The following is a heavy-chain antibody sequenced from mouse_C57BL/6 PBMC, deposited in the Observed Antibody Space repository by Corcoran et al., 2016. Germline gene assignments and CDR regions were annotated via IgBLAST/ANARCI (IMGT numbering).Heavy chain of an antibody. Sequence: QIQLVQSGPELKKPGETVKISCKASGYTFTTYGMSWVKQAPGKGLKWMGWINTYSGVPTYADDFKGRFAFSLETSASTAYLQIKNLKNEEPSTYFCARWDYYGNSYFDYWGQGTTLTVSS. CDR1: GYTFTTYG. CDR2: INTYSGVP. CDR3: ARWDYYGNSYFDY. D-gene: IGHD2-1*01. V-gene: IGHV9-3*01. J-gene: IGHJ2*01.